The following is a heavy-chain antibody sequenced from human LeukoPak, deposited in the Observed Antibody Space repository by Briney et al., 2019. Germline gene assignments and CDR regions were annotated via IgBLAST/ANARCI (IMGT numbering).Heavy chain of an antibody. D-gene: IGHD3/OR15-3a*01. CDR3: AKSEHGFWTGYKR. CDR2: ISSDGNTK. CDR1: GFNFRRYA. Sequence: GGSLRLSCAASGFNFRRYAMHWVRQAPGKGLEWVAVISSDGNTKYYADSVKGRFTISRDNSKNTLYLQMNSPRADDTAVYYCAKSEHGFWTGYKRWGQGTLVTVSS. V-gene: IGHV3-30-3*02. J-gene: IGHJ4*02.